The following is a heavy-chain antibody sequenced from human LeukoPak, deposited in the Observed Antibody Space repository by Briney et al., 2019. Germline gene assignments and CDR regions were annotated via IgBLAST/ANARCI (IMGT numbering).Heavy chain of an antibody. V-gene: IGHV3-11*01. CDR2: ISSSGSTI. Sequence: GGSLRLSCAASGFTFSDYYMSWIRQAPGKGLEWVSYISSSGSTIYYADSVKGRFTISRDNAKNSLYLQMNSLRAEDTAVYYCARENRVATIKYFDYWGQGTLVTVSS. D-gene: IGHD5-12*01. J-gene: IGHJ4*02. CDR1: GFTFSDYY. CDR3: ARENRVATIKYFDY.